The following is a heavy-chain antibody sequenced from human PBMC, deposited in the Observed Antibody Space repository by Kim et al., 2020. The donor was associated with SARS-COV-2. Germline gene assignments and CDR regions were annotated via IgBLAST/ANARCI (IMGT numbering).Heavy chain of an antibody. Sequence: SETLSLTCTVSGGSISSGGYYWSWIRQHPGKGLEWIGYIYYSGSTYYNPYLKSRVTISVDTSKNQFSLKLSSVTAADTAVYYCARAYYYDSSGYQYYFDYWGQGTLVTVSS. CDR3: ARAYYYDSSGYQYYFDY. CDR1: GGSISSGGYY. CDR2: IYYSGST. V-gene: IGHV4-31*03. J-gene: IGHJ4*02. D-gene: IGHD3-22*01.